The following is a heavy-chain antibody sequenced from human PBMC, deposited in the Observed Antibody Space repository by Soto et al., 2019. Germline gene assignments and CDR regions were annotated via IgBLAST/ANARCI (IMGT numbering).Heavy chain of an antibody. CDR2: ISSSSSYI. CDR1: GFTFSSYS. CDR3: ARDPAPADYGGNPSYYYGMDV. V-gene: IGHV3-21*01. Sequence: NPGGSLRLSCAASGFTFSSYSMNWVRQAPGKGLEWVSSISSSSSYIYYADSVKGRFTISRDNAKNSLYLQMNSLRAEDTAVYYCARDPAPADYGGNPSYYYGMDVWGQGTTVTVSS. J-gene: IGHJ6*02. D-gene: IGHD4-17*01.